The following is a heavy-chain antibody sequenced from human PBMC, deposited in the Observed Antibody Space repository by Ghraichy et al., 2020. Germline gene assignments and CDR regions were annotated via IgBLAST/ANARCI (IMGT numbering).Heavy chain of an antibody. D-gene: IGHD4-17*01. CDR2: LSGNGGTK. CDR3: AKGRGDYGDFDP. V-gene: IGHV3-23*01. CDR1: GFTFSSYA. J-gene: IGHJ5*02. Sequence: GGSLRLSCAASGFTFSSYAMSWVRQAPGKGLEWVSGLSGNGGTKYHADSVKGRFTISRDNSKNTLYLQMNSLRVEDTAVYYCAKGRGDYGDFDPWGQGILVTVSS.